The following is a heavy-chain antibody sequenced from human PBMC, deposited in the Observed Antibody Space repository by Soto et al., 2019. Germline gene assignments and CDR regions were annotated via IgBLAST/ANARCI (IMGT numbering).Heavy chain of an antibody. D-gene: IGHD2-2*01. V-gene: IGHV1-3*01. J-gene: IGHJ5*02. CDR3: ARDIVVVPAASLWFDP. Sequence: ASVKVSCKASGYTFTSYAMHWVRQAPGQRLEWMGWINAGNGNTKYSQKFQGRVTITRDTSASTAYMELSSLRSEDTAVYYCARDIVVVPAASLWFDPWGQGTLVTVS. CDR1: GYTFTSYA. CDR2: INAGNGNT.